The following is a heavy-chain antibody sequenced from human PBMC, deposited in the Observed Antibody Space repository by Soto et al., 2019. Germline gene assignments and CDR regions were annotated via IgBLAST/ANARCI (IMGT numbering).Heavy chain of an antibody. CDR2: ISDDGDST. J-gene: IGHJ6*02. CDR3: AKSLSTAVNYGLDV. CDR1: GFTFSDNA. V-gene: IGHV3-23*01. Sequence: EVQLLESGGGLVQPGGSLRLSCGAAGFTFSDNAMTWVRQAPGKGLEWVSSISDDGDSTYYADSVKGRFTISRDNCKNALFLQMSSLGAEDKAVYYCAKSLSTAVNYGLDVWGQGTSVTVSS. D-gene: IGHD2-2*01.